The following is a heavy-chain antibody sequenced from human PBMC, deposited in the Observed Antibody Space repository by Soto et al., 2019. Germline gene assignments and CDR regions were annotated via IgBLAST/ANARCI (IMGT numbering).Heavy chain of an antibody. CDR3: ARGITMVRGVIQQLNWFDP. J-gene: IGHJ5*02. CDR2: INPNSGGT. V-gene: IGHV1-2*04. Sequence: GASVKVSCKASGYTFTGYYMHWVRQAPGQGLEWMGWINPNSGGTNYAQKFQGWVTMTRDTSISTAYMELSRLRSDDTAVYYCARGITMVRGVIQQLNWFDPWGQGTLVTVSS. CDR1: GYTFTGYY. D-gene: IGHD3-10*01.